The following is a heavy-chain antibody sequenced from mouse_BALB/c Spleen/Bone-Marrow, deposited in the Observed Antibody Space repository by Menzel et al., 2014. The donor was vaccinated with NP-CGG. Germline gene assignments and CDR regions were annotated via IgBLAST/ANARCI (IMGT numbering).Heavy chain of an antibody. CDR3: ARDGNWYFDV. D-gene: IGHD1-1*02. J-gene: IGHJ1*01. CDR1: GFTFSSYA. CDR2: ISSGGSYT. Sequence: DVHLGESGGGLVKPGGSLKISCAASGFTFSSYAMSWVRQSPEKRLEWVAEISSGGSYTYYPDTVTGRFTIFRDNAKNTLYLEMSSMRSEDTAMYYCARDGNWYFDVWVAGTPVTVPS. V-gene: IGHV5-9-4*01.